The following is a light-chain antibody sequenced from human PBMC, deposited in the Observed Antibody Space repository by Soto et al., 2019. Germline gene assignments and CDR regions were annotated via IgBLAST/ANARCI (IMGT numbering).Light chain of an antibody. CDR3: QQYNNWPRT. J-gene: IGKJ1*01. CDR1: QSVSSN. V-gene: IGKV3-15*01. CDR2: GAS. Sequence: EIVMTQSPATLSVSPGDRATLSCRASQSVSSNLAWYQLKPGQAPRLLIYGASTRATVIPARFSGSGSGTEFTLTISSLQSEDFAVYYCQQYNNWPRTFGQGTKVEIK.